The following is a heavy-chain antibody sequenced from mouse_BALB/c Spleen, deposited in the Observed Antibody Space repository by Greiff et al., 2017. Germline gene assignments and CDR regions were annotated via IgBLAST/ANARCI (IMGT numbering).Heavy chain of an antibody. CDR2: IYPGNSDT. D-gene: IGHD2-4*01. Sequence: EVKLVESGTVLARPGASVKMSCKASGYSFTSYWMHWVKQRPGQGLEWIGAIYPGNSDTSYNQKFKGKAKLPAVTSASTAYMELSSLTNEDSAVYYCTRTMITPWFAYWGQGTLVTVSA. V-gene: IGHV1-5*01. J-gene: IGHJ3*01. CDR3: TRTMITPWFAY. CDR1: GYSFTSYW.